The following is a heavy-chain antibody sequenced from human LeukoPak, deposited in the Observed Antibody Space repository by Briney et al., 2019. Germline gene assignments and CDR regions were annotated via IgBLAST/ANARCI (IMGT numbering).Heavy chain of an antibody. D-gene: IGHD6-25*01. CDR1: GFTVRSNY. Sequence: PGGSLRLFCAASGFTVRSNYISWVRQAPGKGLEWVSVIYADGDTYYANSVKGRFTISRDNSKNTLYFQMNSLRAEDTAVYFCARVGIVAVGRGNAFDIWGQGSMVTVSP. J-gene: IGHJ3*02. V-gene: IGHV3-66*01. CDR3: ARVGIVAVGRGNAFDI. CDR2: IYADGDT.